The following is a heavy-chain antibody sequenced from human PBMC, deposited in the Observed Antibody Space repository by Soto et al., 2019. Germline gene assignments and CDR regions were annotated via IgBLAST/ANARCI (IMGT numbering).Heavy chain of an antibody. CDR3: ARGSYNENAFDI. V-gene: IGHV3-21*01. CDR1: GFTFSSYS. Sequence: GGSLRLSCAASGFTFSSYSMNWVRQAPGKWLEWVSSISSSSSYIYYADSVKGRFTISRDNAKNSLYLQMNSLRAEDTAVYYCARGSYNENAFDIWGQGXMVTV. D-gene: IGHD1-26*01. J-gene: IGHJ3*02. CDR2: ISSSSSYI.